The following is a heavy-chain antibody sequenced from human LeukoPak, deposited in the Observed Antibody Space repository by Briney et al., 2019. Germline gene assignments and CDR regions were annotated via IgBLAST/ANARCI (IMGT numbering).Heavy chain of an antibody. CDR3: ASEIAVVRGVPEQT. Sequence: GGSLRLSCADSGFTFRSYAMNWVRQAPGKGLEWVAVISNDGSNKYYADSVKGRFTISRDNSKNTLYLQMNSLRAEDTAVYYCASEIAVVRGVPEQTWGRGTLVTVSS. CDR2: ISNDGSNK. D-gene: IGHD3-10*01. CDR1: GFTFRSYA. V-gene: IGHV3-30-3*01. J-gene: IGHJ5*02.